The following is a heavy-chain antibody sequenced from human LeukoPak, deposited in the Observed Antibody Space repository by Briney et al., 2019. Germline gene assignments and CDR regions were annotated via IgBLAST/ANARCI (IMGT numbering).Heavy chain of an antibody. D-gene: IGHD3-10*01. CDR2: IYYSGST. Sequence: SETLSLTCTVSGGSISSSSYYWGWIRQPPGKGLEWIGSIYYSGSTYYNPPLKSRVTISVDTSKNQFSLKLSSVTAADTAVYYCAREFTMVRGGYYYYYGMDVWGQGTTVTVSS. CDR1: GGSISSSSYY. CDR3: AREFTMVRGGYYYYYGMDV. V-gene: IGHV4-39*02. J-gene: IGHJ6*02.